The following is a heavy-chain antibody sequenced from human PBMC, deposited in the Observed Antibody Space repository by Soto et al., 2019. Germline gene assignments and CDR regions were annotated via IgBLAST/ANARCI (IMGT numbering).Heavy chain of an antibody. CDR1: GFTFSRYT. CDR2: ITISSSNR. CDR3: ARDYYYDSSGYSPLDY. J-gene: IGHJ4*02. Sequence: GGSLRLSCAASGFTFSRYTMNWVRQAPGKGLEWISSITISSSNRNYADSVNGRFTISRDNAKNSLYLEMHSLRAEDTAVYYCARDYYYDSSGYSPLDYWGQRTLVTVSS. D-gene: IGHD3-22*01. V-gene: IGHV3-21*01.